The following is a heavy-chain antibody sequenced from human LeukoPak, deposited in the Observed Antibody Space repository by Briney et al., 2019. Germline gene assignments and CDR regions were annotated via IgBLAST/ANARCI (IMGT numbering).Heavy chain of an antibody. CDR2: IYTSGST. J-gene: IGHJ4*02. Sequence: PSETLSLTCTVSGGSISSGSYYWSWIRQPAGKGLEWIGRIYTSGSTNYNPSLKSRVTISVDTSENQFSLKLSSVTAADTAVYYCARDVTQQLFDYWGQGTLVTVSS. D-gene: IGHD1-1*01. CDR3: ARDVTQQLFDY. CDR1: GGSISSGSYY. V-gene: IGHV4-61*02.